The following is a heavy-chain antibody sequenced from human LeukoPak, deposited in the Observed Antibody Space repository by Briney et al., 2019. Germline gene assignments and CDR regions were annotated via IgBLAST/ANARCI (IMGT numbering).Heavy chain of an antibody. J-gene: IGHJ5*02. D-gene: IGHD4-17*01. CDR3: ARHSGSGGDPLWWFDP. Sequence: SETLSLTCAVYGGSFSGYYWSWIRQPPGKGLEWIGYIYYSGSTNYNPSLKSRATISVDTSKNQFSLKLTSVTAADTAVYYCARHSGSGGDPLWWFDPWGQGTLVTVSS. CDR2: IYYSGST. CDR1: GGSFSGYY. V-gene: IGHV4-59*08.